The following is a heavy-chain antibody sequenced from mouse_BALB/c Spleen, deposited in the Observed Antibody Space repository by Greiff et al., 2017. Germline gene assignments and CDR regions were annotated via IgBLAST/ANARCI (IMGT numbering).Heavy chain of an antibody. V-gene: IGHV1-7*01. CDR1: GYTFTSYW. J-gene: IGHJ3*01. Sequence: VQLQQSGAELAKPGASVKMSCKASGYTFTSYWMHWVKQRPGPGLEWIGYLTPSTGYTEYNQKFKDKATLTADKSSSTAYMQLSSLTSEDSAVYYCAREGLLRPPAWFAYGGQGTLVTVSA. D-gene: IGHD1-2*01. CDR2: LTPSTGYT. CDR3: AREGLLRPPAWFAY.